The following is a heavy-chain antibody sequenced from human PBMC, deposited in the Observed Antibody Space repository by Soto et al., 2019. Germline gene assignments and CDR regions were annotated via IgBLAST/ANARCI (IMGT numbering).Heavy chain of an antibody. CDR1: GFTFSSYA. CDR3: AREGYYDSSGYYPGFDY. CDR2: ISYDGSNK. D-gene: IGHD3-22*01. V-gene: IGHV3-30-3*01. J-gene: IGHJ4*02. Sequence: PGGSLRLSCAASGFTFSSYAMHWVRQAPGKGLEWVAVISYDGSNKYYADSVKGRFTISRDNSKNTLYLQMNSLRAEDTAVYYCAREGYYDSSGYYPGFDYWGQGTLVTVSS.